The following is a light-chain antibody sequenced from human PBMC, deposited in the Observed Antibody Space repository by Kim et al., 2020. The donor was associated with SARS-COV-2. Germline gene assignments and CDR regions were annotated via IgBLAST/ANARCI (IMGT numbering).Light chain of an antibody. CDR3: QQFDDLPIT. CDR2: DAS. Sequence: ASVGERLTITCQASQDINNYLNWYQHKPGKAPKLLIYDASNLETGVPSRFSGSGSGTDFTFTITSLQPDDIATYYCQQFDDLPITFGGGTKVDIK. J-gene: IGKJ4*01. V-gene: IGKV1-33*01. CDR1: QDINNY.